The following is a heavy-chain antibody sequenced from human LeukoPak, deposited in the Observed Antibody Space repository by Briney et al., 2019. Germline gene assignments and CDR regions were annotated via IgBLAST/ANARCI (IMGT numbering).Heavy chain of an antibody. V-gene: IGHV4-59*01. CDR2: IYYSGST. CDR3: ARTKASDAFDI. Sequence: PSETLSLTCTVSGGSISSYYWSWIRQPPGKGLEWIGYIYYSGSTNYNPSLKSRVTISVDTSKNQFSLKLSSVTAADTAVHYCARTKASDAFDIWGQGTMVTVSS. J-gene: IGHJ3*02. CDR1: GGSISSYY.